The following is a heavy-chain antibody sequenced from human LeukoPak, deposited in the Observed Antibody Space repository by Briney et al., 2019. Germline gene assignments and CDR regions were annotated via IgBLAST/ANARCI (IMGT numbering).Heavy chain of an antibody. CDR3: ARAEGYYYALVY. J-gene: IGHJ4*02. Sequence: SETLSLTCTVSGGSISSYYWSWIRQPPGKGLEWIGYIYYSGSTNYNPSLKSRVTISVDRSKNQFSLKLSSVTAADTAVYYCARAEGYYYALVYWGQGTLVTVSP. CDR2: IYYSGST. V-gene: IGHV4-59*12. D-gene: IGHD3-22*01. CDR1: GGSISSYY.